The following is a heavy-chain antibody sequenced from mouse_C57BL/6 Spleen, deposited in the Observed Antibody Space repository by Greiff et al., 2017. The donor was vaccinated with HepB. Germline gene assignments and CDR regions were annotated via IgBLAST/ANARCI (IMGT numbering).Heavy chain of an antibody. J-gene: IGHJ2*01. CDR2: IDPETGGT. CDR3: TRNGLTTVVATDFDD. V-gene: IGHV1-15*01. Sequence: QVQLKESGAELVRPGASVTLSCKASGYTFTDYEMHWVKQTPVHGLEWIGAIDPETGGTAYNQKFKGKAILTADKSSSTAYMELRSLTSEDSAVYYGTRNGLTTVVATDFDDWGQGTTLTVSS. CDR1: GYTFTDYE. D-gene: IGHD1-1*01.